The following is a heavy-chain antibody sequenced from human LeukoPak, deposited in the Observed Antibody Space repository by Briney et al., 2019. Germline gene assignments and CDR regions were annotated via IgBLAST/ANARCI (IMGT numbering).Heavy chain of an antibody. J-gene: IGHJ4*02. D-gene: IGHD5-12*01. CDR2: IYSGGST. CDR1: EFSVGSNY. CDR3: ARGPSGYHST. V-gene: IGHV3-66*01. Sequence: GGSLRLSCAASEFSVGSNYMTWVRQAPGKGLEWVSLIYSGGSTYYADAVKGRFTISRDNSKNTLYLQMNSLRAEDTAVYYCARGPSGYHSTGGQGTLVTVSS.